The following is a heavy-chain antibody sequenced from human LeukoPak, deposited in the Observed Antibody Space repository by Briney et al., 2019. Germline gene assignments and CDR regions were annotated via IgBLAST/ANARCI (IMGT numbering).Heavy chain of an antibody. CDR1: GYTFTSYD. V-gene: IGHV1-8*01. Sequence: GASVKVSCKASGYTFTSYDINWVRQATGQGLGWMGWMNPNSGNTGYAQKFQGRVTMTRNTSISTAYMELSSLRSEDTAVYYCARHCSGGSCYSTHFDYWGQGTLVTVSS. CDR3: ARHCSGGSCYSTHFDY. CDR2: MNPNSGNT. J-gene: IGHJ4*02. D-gene: IGHD2-15*01.